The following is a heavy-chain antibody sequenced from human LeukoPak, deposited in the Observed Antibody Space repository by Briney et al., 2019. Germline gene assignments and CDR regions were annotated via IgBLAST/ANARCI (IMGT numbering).Heavy chain of an antibody. V-gene: IGHV4-59*01. CDR1: GDSISSYY. Sequence: PSETLSLTCTVSGDSISSYYWSWIRQPPGKGLEWIGYIYYSGSTNYNPSLKSRVTISVATSKNQFSLKLSSVTAADTAVYYCAFDSSGSSYYGMDVWGQGTTVTVSS. D-gene: IGHD6-19*01. CDR3: AFDSSGSSYYGMDV. CDR2: IYYSGST. J-gene: IGHJ6*02.